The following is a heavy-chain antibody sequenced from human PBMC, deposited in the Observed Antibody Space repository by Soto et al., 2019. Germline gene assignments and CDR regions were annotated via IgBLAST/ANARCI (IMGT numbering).Heavy chain of an antibody. V-gene: IGHV3-21*01. D-gene: IGHD5-12*01. CDR1: GFAFSTYR. CDR2: ISSGSTYI. Sequence: PGGSLRLSCAAAGFAFSTYRMNWVRQAPGKGLECVSSISSGSTYISYADSVKGRFTISRDDAKNSLFLQMNSLRGEDTAIYYCARETSGYEFNFDYWGQGGLVTVSS. J-gene: IGHJ4*02. CDR3: ARETSGYEFNFDY.